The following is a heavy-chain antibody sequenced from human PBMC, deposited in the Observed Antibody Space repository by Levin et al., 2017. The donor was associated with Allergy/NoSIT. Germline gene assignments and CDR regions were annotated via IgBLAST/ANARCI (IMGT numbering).Heavy chain of an antibody. D-gene: IGHD6-19*01. J-gene: IGHJ3*02. V-gene: IGHV3-15*01. CDR3: TTEHIALAAAGLDI. Sequence: SLLLSCAASGFTFTDAWMSWLRQAPGPFLYFFFLLPLPLPFLPSSSSSPVKGRFTISRDDSKNTLYLHMNSLKSEDTAMYYCTTEHIALAAAGLDIWGQGTMVTVSS. CDR1: GFTFTDAW. CDR2: LPLPLPFLPS.